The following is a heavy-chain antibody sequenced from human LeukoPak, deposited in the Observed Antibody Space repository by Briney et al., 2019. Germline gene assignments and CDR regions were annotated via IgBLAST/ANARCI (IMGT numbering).Heavy chain of an antibody. D-gene: IGHD5-12*01. CDR1: GFTFSSYA. CDR2: ISWNSGSI. V-gene: IGHV3-9*01. CDR3: AKDIGGYSGSFDY. J-gene: IGHJ4*02. Sequence: GGSLRLSCAASGFTFSSYAMSWVRQAPGKGLEWVSGISWNSGSIGYADSVKGRFTISRDNAKNSLYLQMNSLRAEDTALYYCAKDIGGYSGSFDYWGQGTLVTVSS.